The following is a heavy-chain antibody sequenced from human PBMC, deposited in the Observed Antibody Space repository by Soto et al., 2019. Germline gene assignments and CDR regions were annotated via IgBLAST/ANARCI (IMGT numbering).Heavy chain of an antibody. CDR1: GFIFSDYA. J-gene: IGHJ6*02. Sequence: VQLVDSGGGVVQPERSLRLSCRASGFIFSDYAIHWVRQAPGRGLEWVAVLIDDGYFQYYADSVKGRFTISSDKSNNTVYLHMGSLRVDGTAVYYCAREWGRSYYYGMDVWGQGTTVIVSS. CDR2: LIDDGYFQ. D-gene: IGHD3-10*01. CDR3: AREWGRSYYYGMDV. V-gene: IGHV3-30-3*01.